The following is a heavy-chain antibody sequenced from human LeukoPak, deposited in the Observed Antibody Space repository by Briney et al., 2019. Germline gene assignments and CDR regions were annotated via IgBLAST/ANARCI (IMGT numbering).Heavy chain of an antibody. D-gene: IGHD6-13*01. Sequence: PSETLSLTCSVSGSSINSHYWSWIRQSPGKGLEWIGYVFNGGSTNCNPSLKSRVTMSLDTSRDQFSLRLSSVTAADTAIYYCASRPADSTWYGVFDYWSQGTLVTVSS. J-gene: IGHJ4*02. CDR1: GSSINSHY. CDR3: ASRPADSTWYGVFDY. V-gene: IGHV4-59*11. CDR2: VFNGGST.